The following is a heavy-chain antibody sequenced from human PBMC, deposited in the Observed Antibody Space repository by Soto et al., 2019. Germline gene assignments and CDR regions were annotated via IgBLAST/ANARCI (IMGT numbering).Heavy chain of an antibody. V-gene: IGHV3-15*01. J-gene: IGHJ4*02. CDR1: GFTFSNAW. CDR3: TTDRGYSSSWYYFDY. D-gene: IGHD6-13*01. CDR2: IKSKTDGGTT. Sequence: EVQLVESGGGLVKPGGSLRLSCAASGFTFSNAWMSWVRQAPGKGLEWVGRIKSKTDGGTTEYAAPVKGRFTISRDDSKNTLYLQMNSLKTEDTAVYYCTTDRGYSSSWYYFDYWGQGTLVTVSS.